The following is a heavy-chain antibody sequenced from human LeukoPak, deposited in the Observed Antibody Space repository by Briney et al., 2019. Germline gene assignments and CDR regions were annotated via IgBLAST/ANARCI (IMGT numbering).Heavy chain of an antibody. J-gene: IGHJ4*02. V-gene: IGHV1-24*01. CDR1: GYTLTELS. D-gene: IGHD1-26*01. CDR2: FDPEDGET. Sequence: ASVKVSCKVSGYTLTELSMHWVRQAPGKGLEWMGGFDPEDGETIYAQKFQGRVTMTEDTSTDTAYMELSSLRSEDTAVYYCATGHLGAHVSEVGATETDYWGQGTLVTVSS. CDR3: ATGHLGAHVSEVGATETDY.